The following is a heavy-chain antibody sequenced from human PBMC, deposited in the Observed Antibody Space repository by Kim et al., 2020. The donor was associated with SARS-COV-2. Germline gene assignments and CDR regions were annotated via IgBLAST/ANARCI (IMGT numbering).Heavy chain of an antibody. V-gene: IGHV3-73*01. CDR1: GFTFSGSA. D-gene: IGHD3-10*01. Sequence: GGSLRLSCAASGFTFSGSAMHWVRQASGKGLEWVGRIRSKANSYAKAYAVSVKGTFTISRDDSQHTADMQMNSLKTEDTAVYYCARDGSFGSPYYYYAMDVWGQGTTVTVSS. J-gene: IGHJ6*02. CDR3: ARDGSFGSPYYYYAMDV. CDR2: IRSKANSYAK.